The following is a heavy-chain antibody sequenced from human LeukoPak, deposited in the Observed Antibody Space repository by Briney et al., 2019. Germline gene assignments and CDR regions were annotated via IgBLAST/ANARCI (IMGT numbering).Heavy chain of an antibody. CDR3: ARTAARRFDY. D-gene: IGHD6-6*01. V-gene: IGHV1-46*01. J-gene: IGHJ4*02. CDR1: GYTFTGYH. Sequence: ASVKVSCKASGYTFTGYHVHWMRQAPGQGLEWMGIINPTGGSTTYAQKFQGRVTMTRDTSTSTVYMELSSLRSDDTAVYYCARTAARRFDYWGQGTLVTVSS. CDR2: INPTGGST.